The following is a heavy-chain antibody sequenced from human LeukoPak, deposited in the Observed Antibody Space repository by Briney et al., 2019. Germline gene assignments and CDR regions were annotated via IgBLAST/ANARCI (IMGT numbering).Heavy chain of an antibody. D-gene: IGHD3-22*01. CDR3: ARGTGYYDSSGYYSFDY. CDR2: INHSGST. J-gene: IGHJ4*02. CDR1: GGSFSGYY. Sequence: SETLSLTCAVYGGSFSGYYWSWIRQPPGKGLEWIGEINHSGSTNYNPSLKSRVTISVDTSKNQFSLKLSSVTAADTAVYCCARGTGYYDSSGYYSFDYWGQGTLVTVSS. V-gene: IGHV4-34*01.